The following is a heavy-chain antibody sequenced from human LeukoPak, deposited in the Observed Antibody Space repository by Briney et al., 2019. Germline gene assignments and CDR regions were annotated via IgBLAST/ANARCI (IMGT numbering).Heavy chain of an antibody. D-gene: IGHD6-19*01. CDR3: AKGLSGWPLDY. CDR2: ISASSSTI. CDR1: GFTFSSNS. Sequence: GGSLRLSCAASGFTFSSNSMNWVRQAPGKGLEWVSYISASSSTIYYADSAKGRFTISRDNAKNSLYLQMNSLRAEDTALYYCAKGLSGWPLDYWGQGTLVTVSS. V-gene: IGHV3-48*04. J-gene: IGHJ4*02.